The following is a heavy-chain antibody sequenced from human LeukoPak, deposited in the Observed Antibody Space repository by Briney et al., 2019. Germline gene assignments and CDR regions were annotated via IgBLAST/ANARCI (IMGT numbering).Heavy chain of an antibody. CDR2: IKQDGSEK. Sequence: PGGSLRLSCAASGFTFSSYSMNWVRQAPGKGLEWVANIKQDGSEKYYVDSVKGRFTISRDNAKNSLYLQMNSLRAEDTAVYYCARDIVQNWFDPWGQGTLVTVSS. V-gene: IGHV3-7*01. J-gene: IGHJ5*02. CDR3: ARDIVQNWFDP. D-gene: IGHD3-16*02. CDR1: GFTFSSYS.